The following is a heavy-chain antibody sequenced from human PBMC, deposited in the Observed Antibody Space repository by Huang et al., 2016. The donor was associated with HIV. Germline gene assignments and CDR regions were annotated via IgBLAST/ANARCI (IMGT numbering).Heavy chain of an antibody. CDR3: ARERMMSWLDDHDAFDI. D-gene: IGHD1-1*01. V-gene: IGHV4-34*01. Sequence: QVQLQQWGAGLLKPSETLSLTCAVYGGSFSGYYGSWIRQSPGKGLEWIGEINHSGSTNYNPSLKSRLTISVDTSKNQFSLKLSSVTAADTAVYYCARERMMSWLDDHDAFDIRGQGTMVTVSS. CDR1: GGSFSGYY. J-gene: IGHJ3*02. CDR2: INHSGST.